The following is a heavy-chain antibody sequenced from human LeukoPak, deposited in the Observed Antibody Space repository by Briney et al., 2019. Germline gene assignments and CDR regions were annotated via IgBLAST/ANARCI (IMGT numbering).Heavy chain of an antibody. CDR1: GGSFSGYY. CDR2: INHSGST. J-gene: IGHJ6*03. D-gene: IGHD2-2*01. CDR3: ARHARRYCSSTSCYLMDV. Sequence: PSETLSLTCAVYGGSFSGYYWSWIRQPPGKGLEWIGEINHSGSTNYNPSLKSRVTISVDTSKNRFSLKLSSVTAADTAVYYCARHARRYCSSTSCYLMDVWGKGTTVTISS. V-gene: IGHV4-34*01.